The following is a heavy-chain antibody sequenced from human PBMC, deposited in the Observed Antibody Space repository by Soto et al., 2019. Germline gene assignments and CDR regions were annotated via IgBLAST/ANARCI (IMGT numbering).Heavy chain of an antibody. Sequence: SETLSLTCNVSGSPISSYYWSWFRQPPGQGLEWVGYIYYTGTTTYNPSLRSRVAISVDASKSQFSLDLRSVTAADTAVYYCARLGDYYQAFAYWAHGALVTVS. CDR3: ARLGDYYQAFAY. CDR1: GSPISSYY. CDR2: IYYTGTT. J-gene: IGHJ4*01. V-gene: IGHV4-59*08. D-gene: IGHD3-22*01.